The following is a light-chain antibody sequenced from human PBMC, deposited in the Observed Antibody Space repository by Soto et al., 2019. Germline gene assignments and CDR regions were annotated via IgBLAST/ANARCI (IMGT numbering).Light chain of an antibody. J-gene: IGKJ1*01. V-gene: IGKV1-39*01. Sequence: DIQMTQSPSSRSASVGDRVTIACRASQRVSIYLNWYQQTPGRAPRLLLYKVSSLQSGVPSRFSGSGLGITFNFSIARLQPEDSATYYCPQSYSAQWPCGQGPKVDIK. CDR1: QRVSIY. CDR2: KVS. CDR3: PQSYSAQWP.